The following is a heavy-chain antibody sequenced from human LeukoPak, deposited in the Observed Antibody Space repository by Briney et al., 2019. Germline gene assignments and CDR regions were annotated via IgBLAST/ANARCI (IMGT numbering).Heavy chain of an antibody. CDR3: ARDATQYLRYGYFDY. J-gene: IGHJ4*02. CDR1: GFTFSSSA. Sequence: GGSLRLSCAASGFTFSSSAMNWVRQAPGKGLEWVSSINQISSHIYYVESVRGRFSISRDNAKNSVYLQMNSLRAEDTAIYYCARDATQYLRYGYFDYWGPGILVTVSS. D-gene: IGHD3-9*01. CDR2: INQISSHI. V-gene: IGHV3-21*01.